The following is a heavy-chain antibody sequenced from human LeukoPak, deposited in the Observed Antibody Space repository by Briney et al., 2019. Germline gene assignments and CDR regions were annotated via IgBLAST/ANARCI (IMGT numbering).Heavy chain of an antibody. Sequence: SETLSLTCTIFGGSMSHYYWNWVRQSPGKGLEWIGYISYSGDAKYNPSLKSRVTISADTSKNQFSLKLSSVTAADTAVYYCARRGGSYYYYYMDVWGKGTTVTVSS. CDR2: ISYSGDA. CDR3: ARRGGSYYYYYMDV. J-gene: IGHJ6*03. V-gene: IGHV4-59*12. D-gene: IGHD2-15*01. CDR1: GGSMSHYY.